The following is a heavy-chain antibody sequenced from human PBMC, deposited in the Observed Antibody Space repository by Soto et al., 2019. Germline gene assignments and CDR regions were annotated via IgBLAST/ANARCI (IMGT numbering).Heavy chain of an antibody. CDR2: VYYGGST. V-gene: IGHV4-59*01. CDR1: GDSIRSYY. Sequence: PSETLSLTCTVSGDSIRSYYCTWIRQPPWRGLEWIGHVYYGGSTNYNPSLQSRVTISLDTSKNQFSLRLTSMTAADAAVYYCAGEGALATFGVVWGQGTRVTVSS. CDR3: AGEGALATFGVV. J-gene: IGHJ4*02. D-gene: IGHD3-3*01.